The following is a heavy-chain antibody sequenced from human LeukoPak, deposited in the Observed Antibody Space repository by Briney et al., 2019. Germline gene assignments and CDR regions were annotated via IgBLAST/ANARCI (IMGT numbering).Heavy chain of an antibody. D-gene: IGHD6-13*01. CDR2: IKQDGSET. J-gene: IGHJ6*02. Sequence: GGSLRLSCTATGFTFSNYWMSWVRQTPEKGLEWVASIKQDGSETVYVDSVKGRFTISRDNAQSSLYLQMNSLRAEDTAVYYCARDPYSSSWSYGMDVWGQGTAVTVSS. CDR3: ARDPYSSSWSYGMDV. CDR1: GFTFSNYW. V-gene: IGHV3-7*05.